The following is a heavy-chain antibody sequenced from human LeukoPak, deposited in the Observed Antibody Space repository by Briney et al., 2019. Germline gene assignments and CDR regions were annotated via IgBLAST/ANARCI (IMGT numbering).Heavy chain of an antibody. CDR2: ISDSGGYT. CDR3: ARGGLRYFQS. Sequence: GGSLRLSCAASGFTFSSYAMSWVRQAPGKGLKWVSAISDSGGYTYYADSVRGRFTISRDNSKNRLYLQMNSLRAEDTAAYYCARGGLRYFQSWGQGTLVTVSS. V-gene: IGHV3-23*01. CDR1: GFTFSSYA. J-gene: IGHJ5*02. D-gene: IGHD3-9*01.